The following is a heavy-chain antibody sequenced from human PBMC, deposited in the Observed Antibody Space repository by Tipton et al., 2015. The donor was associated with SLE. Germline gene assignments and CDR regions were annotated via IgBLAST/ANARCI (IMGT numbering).Heavy chain of an antibody. Sequence: GLVKPSETLSLTCTVSGGSISSSSYYWGWIRQPPGKGLEWIGSIYYSGSTYYNPSLKSRVTISVDTSKNQFSLKLSSVTAADTAVYYCASSSGSYSHWFDPWGQGTLVTVSS. J-gene: IGHJ5*02. CDR2: IYYSGST. CDR1: GGSISSSSYY. CDR3: ASSSGSYSHWFDP. V-gene: IGHV4-39*07. D-gene: IGHD1-26*01.